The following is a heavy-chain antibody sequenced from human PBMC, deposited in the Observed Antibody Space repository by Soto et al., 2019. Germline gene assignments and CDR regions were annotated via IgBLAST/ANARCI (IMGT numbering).Heavy chain of an antibody. V-gene: IGHV3-74*01. CDR1: GFTFSSYW. CDR3: ASTPGGTVVQYYYYGMDV. J-gene: IGHJ6*02. Sequence: EVQLVESGGGLVQPGGSLRLSCAASGFTFSSYWMHWVRQARGKGLVWVSRINSDGSSTSYADSVKGRFTISRDNAKNTLYLQMNSLRAEDTAVYYCASTPGGTVVQYYYYGMDVWGQGTTVTVSS. D-gene: IGHD2-21*01. CDR2: INSDGSST.